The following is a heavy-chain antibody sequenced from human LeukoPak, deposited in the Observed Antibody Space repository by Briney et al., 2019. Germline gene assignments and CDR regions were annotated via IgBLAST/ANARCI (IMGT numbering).Heavy chain of an antibody. J-gene: IGHJ4*02. CDR3: ARGFLWFGEAQVDY. CDR2: IRGTAGPT. CDR1: GFTFSSYA. Sequence: GGSLRLSCAASGFTFSSYAMSWVRQAPGKGLEWVSSIRGTAGPTYYADSVKGRFTISRDNAKNSLYLQMNSLRAEDTAVYYCARGFLWFGEAQVDYWGQGTLVTVSS. D-gene: IGHD3-10*01. V-gene: IGHV3-21*01.